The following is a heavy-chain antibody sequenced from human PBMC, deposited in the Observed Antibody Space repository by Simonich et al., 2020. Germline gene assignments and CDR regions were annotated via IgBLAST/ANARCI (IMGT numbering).Heavy chain of an antibody. V-gene: IGHV1-2*02. J-gene: IGHJ4*02. CDR1: GYTFTGYY. CDR2: INPNIGGT. Sequence: QVQLVQSGAEVKKPGASVKVSCKASGYTFTGYYMNWVRQAPGQGLEWMGWINPNIGGTNYAQKFQGRVTMTRDTSISTAYMELSRLRSDDTAVYYCARSGDFDYWGQGTLVTVSS. CDR3: ARSGDFDY. D-gene: IGHD7-27*01.